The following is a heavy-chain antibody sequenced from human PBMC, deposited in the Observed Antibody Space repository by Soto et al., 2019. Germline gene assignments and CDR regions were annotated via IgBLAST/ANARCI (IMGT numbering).Heavy chain of an antibody. D-gene: IGHD1-26*01. V-gene: IGHV3-30*18. CDR2: LSYDGSNK. J-gene: IGHJ6*02. CDR3: AKDVVVGATPGLGDYYYYYGMDV. Sequence: QVQLVESGGGVVQPGRSLRLSCAASGFTFSSYGMHWVRQPPGKGLEWGAVLSYDGSNKYYADSVKGRFTISRDNSKNTLYLQMNSLRAEDTAVYYCAKDVVVGATPGLGDYYYYYGMDVWGQGTTVTVSS. CDR1: GFTFSSYG.